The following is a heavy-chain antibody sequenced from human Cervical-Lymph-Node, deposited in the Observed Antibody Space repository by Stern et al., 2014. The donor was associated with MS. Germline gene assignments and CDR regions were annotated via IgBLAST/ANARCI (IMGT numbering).Heavy chain of an antibody. J-gene: IGHJ4*02. D-gene: IGHD2-2*01. Sequence: QLVQSGGGVVQPGRSLRLSCAASGFTFKSYTMQWVRQAPGKGLEWVAVVIYNGTNKYYADSVKGRFTISRDNSKNTLFLQMNSLRPEDSAVYCCAKYAQSFDSWGQGTLVTVSS. CDR3: AKYAQSFDS. CDR1: GFTFKSYT. V-gene: IGHV3-30*14. CDR2: VIYNGTNK.